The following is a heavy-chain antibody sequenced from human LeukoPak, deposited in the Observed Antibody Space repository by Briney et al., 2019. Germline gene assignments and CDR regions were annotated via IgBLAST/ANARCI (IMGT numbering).Heavy chain of an antibody. CDR3: ARGGSNWNYQYYFDY. J-gene: IGHJ4*02. D-gene: IGHD1-7*01. Sequence: ASVKVSCKASGYTFTNSGINWVRQAPGQGLEWMGGISAYSGTTNYAQKFQGRVTMTTDTSTSTAYMELRGLRSDDTAVYYCARGGSNWNYQYYFDYWGQGTLVTVSS. CDR1: GYTFTNSG. CDR2: ISAYSGTT. V-gene: IGHV1-18*01.